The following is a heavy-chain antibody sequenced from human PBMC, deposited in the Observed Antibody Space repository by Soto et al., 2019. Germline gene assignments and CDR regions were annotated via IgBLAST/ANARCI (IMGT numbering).Heavy chain of an antibody. CDR2: ISAYNGNT. V-gene: IGHV1-18*01. D-gene: IGHD2-2*01. CDR3: ARFSLPAALRSYFDY. Sequence: ASVKVSCKASGYTFTSYGISWVRQAPGQGLEWMGWISAYNGNTNYAQKLRGRVTMTTDTSTSTAYMELRSLRSDDTAVYYCARFSLPAALRSYFDYWGQGTLVTVSS. CDR1: GYTFTSYG. J-gene: IGHJ4*02.